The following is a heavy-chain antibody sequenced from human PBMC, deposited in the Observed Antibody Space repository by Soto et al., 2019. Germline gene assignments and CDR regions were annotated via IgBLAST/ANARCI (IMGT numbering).Heavy chain of an antibody. CDR3: ARGPYGGNLFDY. V-gene: IGHV4-31*03. CDR2: IYYSGST. D-gene: IGHD4-17*01. Sequence: SETLSLTCTVSGGSISSGGYYWSWIRQHPGKGLEWIGYIYYSGSTYYNPSLKSRVTISVDTSKNQFSLKLSSVTAADTAVYYCARGPYGGNLFDYWGQGTLVT. J-gene: IGHJ4*02. CDR1: GGSISSGGYY.